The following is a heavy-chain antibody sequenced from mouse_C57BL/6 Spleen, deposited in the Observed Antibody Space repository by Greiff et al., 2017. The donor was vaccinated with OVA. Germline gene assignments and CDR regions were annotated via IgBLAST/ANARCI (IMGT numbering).Heavy chain of an antibody. J-gene: IGHJ1*03. V-gene: IGHV1-81*01. CDR3: ARGRDGYFDV. Sequence: QVQLQQSGAELARPGASVKLSCKASGYTFTSYGISWVKQRTGQGLEWIGEIYPRSGNTYYNEKFKGKATLTADKSSSTAYMELRSLTSEDAAVYFCARGRDGYFDVWGTGTTVTVSS. CDR2: IYPRSGNT. CDR1: GYTFTSYG.